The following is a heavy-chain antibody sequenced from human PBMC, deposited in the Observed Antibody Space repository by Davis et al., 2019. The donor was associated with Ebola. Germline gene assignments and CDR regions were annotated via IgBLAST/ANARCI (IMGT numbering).Heavy chain of an antibody. J-gene: IGHJ4*02. CDR1: GFTFSHFC. Sequence: GESLKISCAASGFTFSHFCMHWVRQAPGKGLEWVAVVSFDGSVTHYGDSLRGRFAVSRDNFRNTVSLQMSSLRNEDTGVYYCAKETNEYSSSSNDFWGQGIRVTVSS. CDR2: VSFDGSVT. CDR3: AKETNEYSSSSNDF. D-gene: IGHD6-6*01. V-gene: IGHV3-30*18.